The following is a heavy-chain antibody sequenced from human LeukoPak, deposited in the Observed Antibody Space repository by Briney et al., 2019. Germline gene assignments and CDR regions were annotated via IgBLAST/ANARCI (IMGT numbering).Heavy chain of an antibody. CDR3: ASGGIVVVPVY. Sequence: PSETLSLTCAVYGGSFSGYYWSWIRQPPGKGLEWIGEINHSGSTNYNPSLKSRVTISVDTSKNQCSLKLSSVTAADTAVYYCASGGIVVVPVYWGQGTLVTVSS. CDR2: INHSGST. J-gene: IGHJ4*02. D-gene: IGHD2-2*01. V-gene: IGHV4-34*01. CDR1: GGSFSGYY.